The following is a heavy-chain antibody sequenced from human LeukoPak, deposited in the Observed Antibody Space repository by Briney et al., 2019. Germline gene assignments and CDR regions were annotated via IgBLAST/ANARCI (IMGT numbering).Heavy chain of an antibody. CDR2: INHSGST. CDR3: ARAKTLVTTIDY. V-gene: IGHV4-34*01. CDR1: GGSFSGYY. Sequence: SETLSLTCAVYGGSFSGYYWSWIRQPPGKGLEWIGEINHSGSTNYNPSLKSRVTISVDTSRNQFSLKLSSVTAEDTAVYYCARAKTLVTTIDYWGQGTLVTVSS. D-gene: IGHD2-21*02. J-gene: IGHJ4*02.